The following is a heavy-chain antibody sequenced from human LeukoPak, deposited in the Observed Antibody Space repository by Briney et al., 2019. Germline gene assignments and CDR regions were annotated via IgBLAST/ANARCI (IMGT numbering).Heavy chain of an antibody. J-gene: IGHJ4*02. D-gene: IGHD1-20*01. V-gene: IGHV4-59*01. CDR3: ARGGNWNADY. CDR2: IYYSGST. CDR1: GGSISSYY. Sequence: SEALSLTCTVSGGSISSYYWSWIRQPPGKGLEWIGYIYYSGSTNYNPSLKSRVTISVDTSKNQFSLKLSSVTAADTAVYYCARGGNWNADYWGQGTLVTVSS.